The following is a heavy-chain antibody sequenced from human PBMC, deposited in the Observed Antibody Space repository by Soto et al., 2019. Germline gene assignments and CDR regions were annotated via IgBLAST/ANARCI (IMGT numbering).Heavy chain of an antibody. V-gene: IGHV3-33*01. J-gene: IGHJ6*02. CDR2: IWYDGSNK. Sequence: GGSLRLSCAASGFTFSSYGMHWVRQAPGKGLEWVAVIWYDGSNKYYADSVKGRFTISRDNSKNTLYLQMNSLRAEDTAVYYCAREDCSGGSCRYYGMDVWGQGTTVTVSS. CDR1: GFTFSSYG. D-gene: IGHD2-15*01. CDR3: AREDCSGGSCRYYGMDV.